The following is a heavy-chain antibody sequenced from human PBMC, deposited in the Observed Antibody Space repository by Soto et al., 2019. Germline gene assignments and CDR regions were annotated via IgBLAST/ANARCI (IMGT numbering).Heavy chain of an antibody. CDR1: GGTFSSYA. J-gene: IGHJ6*02. Sequence: SVKVSCQASGGTFSSYAITWVRQAPGQGLEWMGGIIPIFGTANYAQKFQGRVTITADESTSTAYMELSSLRSEDTAVYYCARGGGLGSYYPTLYYYGMDVWGQGTTVTVSS. CDR2: IIPIFGTA. V-gene: IGHV1-69*13. CDR3: ARGGGLGSYYPTLYYYGMDV. D-gene: IGHD3-10*01.